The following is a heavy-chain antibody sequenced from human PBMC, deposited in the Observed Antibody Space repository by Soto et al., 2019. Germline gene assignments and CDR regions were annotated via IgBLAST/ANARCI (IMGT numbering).Heavy chain of an antibody. CDR1: GFSITTTGVG. CDR2: ISWDDDK. D-gene: IGHD1-26*01. V-gene: IGHV2-5*02. CDR3: AHRGGAGYLEY. Sequence: QITLKESGPTLVKPTQTLTLTCTFSGFSITTTGVGVGWIRQPPGKALEWVALISWDDDKRYSPSLKSRVTITQDTTKNQVVLTITNMDPVDTGTYYCAHRGGAGYLEYWGQGTMVTVSS. J-gene: IGHJ4*02.